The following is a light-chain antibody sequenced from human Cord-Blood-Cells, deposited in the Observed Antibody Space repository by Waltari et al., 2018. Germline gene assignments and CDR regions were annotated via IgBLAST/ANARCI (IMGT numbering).Light chain of an antibody. Sequence: QSALTQPASVSGSPGQSITISCTGPSSDVGSYNLVSWYQQHPGKAPKLMIYEGSKRPSGVSNRFSGSKSGNTASLTISGLQAEDEADYYCCSYAGSSTFVYVFGTGTKVTVL. CDR3: CSYAGSSTFVYV. CDR2: EGS. V-gene: IGLV2-23*03. CDR1: SSDVGSYNL. J-gene: IGLJ1*01.